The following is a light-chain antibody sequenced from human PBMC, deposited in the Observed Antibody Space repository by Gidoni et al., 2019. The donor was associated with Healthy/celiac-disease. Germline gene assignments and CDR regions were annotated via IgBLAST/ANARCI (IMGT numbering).Light chain of an antibody. Sequence: EIVLTQYPGTLSLSPGERATLSCRASQRVSISYLDWYQQKPGQAPRLLIYGASSRATGIPDRFSGSGSGTDFTLNISRLEAEDFAVYYCQQYGSFPLTFGGGTKVEIK. J-gene: IGKJ4*01. V-gene: IGKV3-20*01. CDR3: QQYGSFPLT. CDR1: QRVSISY. CDR2: GAS.